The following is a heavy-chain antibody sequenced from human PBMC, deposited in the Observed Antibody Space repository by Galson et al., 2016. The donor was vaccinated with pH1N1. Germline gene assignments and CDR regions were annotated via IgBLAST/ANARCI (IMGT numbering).Heavy chain of an antibody. J-gene: IGHJ6*03. CDR2: IYTSGST. CDR1: GGSISSGSYY. Sequence: SETLSLTCTVSGGSISSGSYYWSWIRQPAGKGLEWIGYIYTSGSTNYNPSLKSRVTMSVDTSKNQFSLNLSSVTAADTAVYYCARVSSSPPEGNYYMDVWGKGTTVTVSS. CDR3: ARVSSSPPEGNYYMDV. D-gene: IGHD6-13*01. V-gene: IGHV4-61*10.